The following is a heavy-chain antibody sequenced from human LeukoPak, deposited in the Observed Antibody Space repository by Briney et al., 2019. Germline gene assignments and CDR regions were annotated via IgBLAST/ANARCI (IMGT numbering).Heavy chain of an antibody. V-gene: IGHV1-69*04. J-gene: IGHJ6*02. CDR1: GGTFSSYA. CDR2: IIPICGIA. Sequence: SVKVSCKASGGTFSSYAISWVRQAPGQGLEWMGRIIPICGIANYAQKFQGRVTITADKSTSTAYMELSSLRSEDTAVYYCARDPPTPGYSSSWRDYYYYGMDVWGQGTTVTVSS. CDR3: ARDPPTPGYSSSWRDYYYYGMDV. D-gene: IGHD6-13*01.